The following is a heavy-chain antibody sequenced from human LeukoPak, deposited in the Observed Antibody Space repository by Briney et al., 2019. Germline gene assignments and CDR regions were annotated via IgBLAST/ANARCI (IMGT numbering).Heavy chain of an antibody. CDR1: GDSVSSNSAT. D-gene: IGHD2/OR15-2a*01. CDR2: TYYRSKWYN. Sequence: SQTLSLTCAISGDSVSSNSATWNWIRQSPSRGLEWPGRTYYRSKWYNVYAVSVESRITINPDTSKNQFSLHLNSVTPEDTGVYYCARQGSFLDYWGRGSLVTVSS. J-gene: IGHJ4*02. CDR3: ARQGSFLDY. V-gene: IGHV6-1*01.